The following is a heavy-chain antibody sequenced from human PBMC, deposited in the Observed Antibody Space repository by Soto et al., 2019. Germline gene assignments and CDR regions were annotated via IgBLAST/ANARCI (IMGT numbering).Heavy chain of an antibody. J-gene: IGHJ4*02. V-gene: IGHV4-34*01. CDR3: ARGRRPPYSSGWYPGGY. CDR2: INHSGST. CDR1: GGSFSGYY. D-gene: IGHD6-19*01. Sequence: QVQLQQWGAGLLKPSETLSLTCAVYGGSFSGYYWSWIRQPPGKGLEWIGEINHSGSTNYSPSLKSRVTISVDTSKNQFSLKLSSVTAADTAVYYCARGRRPPYSSGWYPGGYWGQGTLVTVSS.